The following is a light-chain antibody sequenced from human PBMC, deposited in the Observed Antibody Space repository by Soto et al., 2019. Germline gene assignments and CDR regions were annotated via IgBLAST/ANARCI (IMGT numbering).Light chain of an antibody. Sequence: EIVLTQSPGTLSLSPGERATLSCRASQSVSSSYLAWYQQKPGHAPRLLIYGASSRATGIPDRCSGSGSGTDFTLTLSRLEPEDFAVYYCQWSGIFGGGTKVEIK. CDR3: QWSGI. V-gene: IGKV3-20*01. J-gene: IGKJ4*01. CDR2: GAS. CDR1: QSVSSSY.